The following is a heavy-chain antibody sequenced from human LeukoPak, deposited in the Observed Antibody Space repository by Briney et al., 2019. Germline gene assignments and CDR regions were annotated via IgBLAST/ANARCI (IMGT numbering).Heavy chain of an antibody. J-gene: IGHJ6*04. CDR3: ARGSEGDYYYGMDV. V-gene: IGHV1-2*04. CDR1: GYTCTGYY. D-gene: IGHD3-16*01. Sequence: GASVKVSCKASGYTCTGYYMHWVRQAPGQGLEWMGWINPNSGGTNYAQKFQGWVTMTRDTSISTAYMELSRLRSDDTAVYYCARGSEGDYYYGMDVWGKGTTVTVSS. CDR2: INPNSGGT.